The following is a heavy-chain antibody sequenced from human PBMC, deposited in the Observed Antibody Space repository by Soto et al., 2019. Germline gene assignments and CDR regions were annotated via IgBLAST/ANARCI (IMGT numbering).Heavy chain of an antibody. D-gene: IGHD2-15*01. V-gene: IGHV3-72*01. CDR1: GFTFSDHY. CDR2: TRNKANSYTT. CDR3: AKDQCSGGFCSTDPIY. Sequence: AGGSLRLSCAASGFTFSDHYMDWVRQAPGKGLEWVGRTRNKANSYTTEYAASVKGRFTISRDDSKNSLYLQMNSLRAEDTALYYCAKDQCSGGFCSTDPIYWGQGTLVTVSS. J-gene: IGHJ4*02.